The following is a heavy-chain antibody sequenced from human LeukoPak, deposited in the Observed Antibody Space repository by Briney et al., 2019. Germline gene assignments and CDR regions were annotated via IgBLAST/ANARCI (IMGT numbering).Heavy chain of an antibody. CDR3: ARDLGSRWSFYAY. CDR2: ISGSGGNT. V-gene: IGHV3-23*01. D-gene: IGHD6-13*01. J-gene: IGHJ3*01. CDR1: GFTFSNYA. Sequence: GGSLRLSCAASGFTFSNYAMSWVRQAPGKGLEWVSTISGSGGNTYYADSVKGRFTISRDNSKNSLYLQMNSLRAEDTAVYYCARDLGSRWSFYAYWGQGTMVTVSS.